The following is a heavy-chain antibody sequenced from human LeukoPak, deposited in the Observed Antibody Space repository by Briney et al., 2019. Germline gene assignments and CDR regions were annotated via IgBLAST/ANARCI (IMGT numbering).Heavy chain of an antibody. Sequence: PGGSLRLSCAASGFTFSSYSMNWVRQAPGKGLEGVSSISSSSSYIYYADSVKGRFTISRDNAKNSLYLQMNSLRAEDTAVYYCARAPIAARTFDYWGQGTLVTVSS. CDR2: ISSSSSYI. CDR3: ARAPIAARTFDY. D-gene: IGHD6-6*01. V-gene: IGHV3-21*01. J-gene: IGHJ4*02. CDR1: GFTFSSYS.